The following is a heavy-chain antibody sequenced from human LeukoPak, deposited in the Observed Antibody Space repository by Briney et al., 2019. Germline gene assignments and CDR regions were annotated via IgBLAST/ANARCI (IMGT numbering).Heavy chain of an antibody. V-gene: IGHV3-43D*03. D-gene: IGHD6-13*01. CDR3: AKDIHPSVGAAAFDY. CDR1: GFTFDDYA. Sequence: PGGSLRLSCAASGFTFDDYAMHWVRQAPGKGLEWVSLISWDGGSTYYADSVKGRFTISRDNSKNSLYLQMNSLRAEDTALYYCAKDIHPSVGAAAFDYWGQGTLVTASS. CDR2: ISWDGGST. J-gene: IGHJ4*02.